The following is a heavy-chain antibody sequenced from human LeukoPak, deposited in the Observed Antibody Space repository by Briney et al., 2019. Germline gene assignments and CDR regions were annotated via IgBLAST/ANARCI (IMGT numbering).Heavy chain of an antibody. Sequence: PGGSLRLSCAASGFTFSSYAMSWVRQAPGKGLEWVSAISGSGGSTYYADSVKGRFTISRDNSKNTLYLQMNSLRAEDTAEYYCAKAEGLRYFDWLLSSPYYFDYWGQGTLVTVSS. CDR1: GFTFSSYA. CDR2: ISGSGGST. V-gene: IGHV3-23*01. CDR3: AKAEGLRYFDWLLSSPYYFDY. D-gene: IGHD3-9*01. J-gene: IGHJ4*02.